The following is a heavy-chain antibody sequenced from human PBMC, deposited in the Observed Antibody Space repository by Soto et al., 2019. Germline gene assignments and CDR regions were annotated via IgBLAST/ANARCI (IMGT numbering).Heavy chain of an antibody. J-gene: IGHJ6*03. V-gene: IGHV6-1*01. D-gene: IGHD1-1*01. CDR1: GDSVSSNSAA. Sequence: SQTLSLTCDISGDSVSSNSAAWNWIRQTPSRGLEWLGRTYYRSKWYINYAVSVKSRITVNPDTSKNQFSLQLNSVTPEDTAVYYCAKGSWDDVTGHYYMDVWGKGTTVTVSS. CDR3: AKGSWDDVTGHYYMDV. CDR2: TYYRSKWYI.